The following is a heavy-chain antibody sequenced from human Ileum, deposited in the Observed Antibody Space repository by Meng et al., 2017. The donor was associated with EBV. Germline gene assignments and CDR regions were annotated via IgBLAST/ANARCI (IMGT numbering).Heavy chain of an antibody. CDR1: GGSITSSNW. Sequence: VRLSGSVPGLVEPSGASSLTCAVSGGSITSSNWWTCVRQSPGKGLEWIGEIFHPASTNYNPSLQSRITMSIDESKNQFSLKLYFVTAADTAVYYCASRPPYNQGVSLEYWGQGTLVTVSS. V-gene: IGHV4-4*02. CDR3: ASRPPYNQGVSLEY. CDR2: IFHPAST. J-gene: IGHJ4*02. D-gene: IGHD3-10*01.